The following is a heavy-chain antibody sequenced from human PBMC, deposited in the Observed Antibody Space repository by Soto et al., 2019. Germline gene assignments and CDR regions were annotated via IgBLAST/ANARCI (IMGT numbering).Heavy chain of an antibody. Sequence: SETLSLTCAASSYSISGGFYWAWIRQPPGKGLEWIGYVYHTGRTSYNPSLKSRVSISMDTSKNQFSLNLDSVTAADTAVYFCARDFAYFDSWGQGTLVTVSS. J-gene: IGHJ4*02. CDR1: SYSISGGFY. V-gene: IGHV4-38-2*01. CDR3: ARDFAYFDS. CDR2: VYHTGRT. D-gene: IGHD3-3*01.